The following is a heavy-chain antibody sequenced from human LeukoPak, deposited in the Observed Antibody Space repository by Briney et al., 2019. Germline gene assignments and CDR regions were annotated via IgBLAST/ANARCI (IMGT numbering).Heavy chain of an antibody. Sequence: GGSVRLSCAASGFTFTTYAMNWIRQAPGKGLEWVSGISGSGGSTSYADSVKGRLTISRDNSKNTLYLQMHSLRAEDTAVYYCAKGAAYCGSDCFLYYFNYWGQGPLVTVSS. D-gene: IGHD2-21*02. J-gene: IGHJ4*02. CDR2: ISGSGGST. CDR3: AKGAAYCGSDCFLYYFNY. CDR1: GFTFTTYA. V-gene: IGHV3-23*01.